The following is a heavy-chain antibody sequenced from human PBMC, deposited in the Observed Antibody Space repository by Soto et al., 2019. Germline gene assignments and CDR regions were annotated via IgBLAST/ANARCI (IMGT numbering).Heavy chain of an antibody. CDR2: IWYDGSNE. Sequence: GGSLRLSCAASGFIFSNFGMHWVRQAPGKGLEWVAVIWYDGSNEYYADSVKGRFTISKDNSKNTPYLQMNSLRAEDTAVYYCARDDIPGIAVATYGMDVWGQGTTVT. V-gene: IGHV3-33*01. CDR1: GFIFSNFG. CDR3: ARDDIPGIAVATYGMDV. J-gene: IGHJ6*02. D-gene: IGHD6-19*01.